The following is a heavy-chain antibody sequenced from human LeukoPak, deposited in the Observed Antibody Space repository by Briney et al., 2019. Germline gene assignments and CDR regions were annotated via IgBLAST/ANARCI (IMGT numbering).Heavy chain of an antibody. CDR2: ISGSGGST. Sequence: GGSLRLSCAASGFTFTTIAMSGAGQAPGKGLEWVSPISGSGGSTYYADSVKGRFTISRDNSKNTLYLQMNSLRAEDTAVYYCAKGGYYYDSSGPLDYWGQGTLVTVSS. V-gene: IGHV3-23*01. CDR1: GFTFTTIA. D-gene: IGHD3-22*01. J-gene: IGHJ4*02. CDR3: AKGGYYYDSSGPLDY.